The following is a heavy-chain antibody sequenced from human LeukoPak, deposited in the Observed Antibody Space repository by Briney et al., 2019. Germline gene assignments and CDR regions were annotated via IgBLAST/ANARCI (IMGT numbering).Heavy chain of an antibody. D-gene: IGHD1-26*01. CDR2: ISSSSSYI. J-gene: IGHJ4*02. V-gene: IGHV3-21*01. Sequence: GGSLRLSCAASGFTFSSYSMNWVRQAPGKGLEWGSSISSSSSYIYYADSVKGRFTISRDNAKNSLYLQMNSLRAEDTAVYYCARVWDEVSDFDYWGQGTLVTVSS. CDR1: GFTFSSYS. CDR3: ARVWDEVSDFDY.